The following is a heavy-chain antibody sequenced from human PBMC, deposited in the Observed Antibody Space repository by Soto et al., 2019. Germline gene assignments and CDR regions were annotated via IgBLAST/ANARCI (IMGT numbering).Heavy chain of an antibody. J-gene: IGHJ3*02. CDR2: TIPVFDTA. Sequence: QVQLEQSGAEVKKPGSSVKVSCKASGGTLSDHGVSWLRQAPGQGLEWVGGTIPVFDTAKYAQKCQGRVTIAADKSTNIAYMALSSLRSEDTAFYYCARGVYGSGNYYTGPSAFDIWGQGTMVIVSS. CDR1: GGTLSDHG. V-gene: IGHV1-69*06. D-gene: IGHD3-10*01. CDR3: ARGVYGSGNYYTGPSAFDI.